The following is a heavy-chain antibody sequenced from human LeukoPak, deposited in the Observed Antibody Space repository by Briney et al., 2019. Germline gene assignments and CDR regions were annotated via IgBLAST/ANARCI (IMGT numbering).Heavy chain of an antibody. CDR2: IKQDGSEK. CDR1: GFTFSTYW. D-gene: IGHD6-25*01. V-gene: IGHV3-7*03. Sequence: GGSLRLSCAASGFTFSTYWMTWVRQAPGKGLEWVANIKQDGSEKYYVDSVKGRFTISRDNAKNSLYLQMNSLRAEDTAVYYCASTKYPRSGAFDYWGQGTLVTVSS. J-gene: IGHJ4*02. CDR3: ASTKYPRSGAFDY.